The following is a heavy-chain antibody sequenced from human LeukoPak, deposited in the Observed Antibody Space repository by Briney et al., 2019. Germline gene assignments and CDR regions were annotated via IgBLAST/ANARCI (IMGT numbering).Heavy chain of an antibody. Sequence: GGSLRLSCAASGFTFSSYAMSWVRQAPGKGLEWVSAISGSGDSTYYADSVKGRFTISRDNSKNTLYLQMNSLRAEDTAVYYCAKLYSSSWYYFDYWGQGTLVTVSS. CDR2: ISGSGDST. V-gene: IGHV3-23*01. D-gene: IGHD6-13*01. J-gene: IGHJ4*02. CDR3: AKLYSSSWYYFDY. CDR1: GFTFSSYA.